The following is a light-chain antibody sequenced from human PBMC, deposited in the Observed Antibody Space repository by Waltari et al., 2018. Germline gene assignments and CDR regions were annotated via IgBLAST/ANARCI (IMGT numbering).Light chain of an antibody. V-gene: IGKV3-20*01. CDR2: VTS. Sequence: EAVLTQSPGTLSLSPGERVTLSCRASQSVSSSYLAWYQQKPGQAPRLLIYVTSTRANGIPDRFSGSGSGTDFTLTISRLEPEDFAVYYCQQFGNSVVTFGGGAKVEIK. CDR1: QSVSSSY. J-gene: IGKJ4*01. CDR3: QQFGNSVVT.